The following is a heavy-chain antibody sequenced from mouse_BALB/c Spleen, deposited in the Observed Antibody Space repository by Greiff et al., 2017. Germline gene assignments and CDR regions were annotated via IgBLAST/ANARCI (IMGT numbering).Heavy chain of an antibody. CDR3: ASYGSTSFAY. CDR2: ISYSGST. V-gene: IGHV3-8*02. CDR1: GDSITSGY. D-gene: IGHD1-1*01. J-gene: IGHJ3*01. Sequence: EVKVEESGPSLVKPSQTLSLTCSVTGDSITSGYWNWIRKFPGNKLEYMGYISYSGSTYYNPSLKSRISITRDTSKNQYYLQLNSVTTEDTATYYCASYGSTSFAYWGQGTLVTVSA.